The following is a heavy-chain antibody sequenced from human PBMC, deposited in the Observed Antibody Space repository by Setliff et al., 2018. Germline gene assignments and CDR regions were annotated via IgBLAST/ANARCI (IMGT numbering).Heavy chain of an antibody. CDR2: INXXXXXX. Sequence: ASVKVSCKTSGYTFTRYYIHWVRQAPGQGLEWVGWINXXXXXXEXXXXXLGRXTLTTDTSIDTAFMELSRLSSDDTAVYFCVKPSTGWYWFETWGQGTLVTVSS. CDR1: GYTFTRYY. D-gene: IGHD6-19*01. CDR3: VKPSTGWYWFET. J-gene: IGHJ5*02. V-gene: IGHV1-2*02.